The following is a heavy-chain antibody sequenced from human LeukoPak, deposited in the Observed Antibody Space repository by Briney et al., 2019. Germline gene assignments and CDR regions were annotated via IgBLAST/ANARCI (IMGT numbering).Heavy chain of an antibody. J-gene: IGHJ4*02. Sequence: SETLSLTCTVSGGSISSGGYYWSWIRQHPGKGLEWIGYNYYSGSSYYNPSLKSRVTISVDPSKNQSSRKLSSVTAADTAVYYCARQWFGESGGFDYWGQGTLVTVSS. D-gene: IGHD3-10*01. V-gene: IGHV4-31*03. CDR1: GGSISSGGYY. CDR3: ARQWFGESGGFDY. CDR2: NYYSGSS.